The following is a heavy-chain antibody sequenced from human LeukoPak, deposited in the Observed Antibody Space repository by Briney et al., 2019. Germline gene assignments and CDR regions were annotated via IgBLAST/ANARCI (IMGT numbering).Heavy chain of an antibody. CDR3: AKERTGFDD. V-gene: IGHV3-23*01. Sequence: GGSLRLSCAPSGFTFSNYVMSWVRQAPGKGLECVSSISISGGTTYYADSVKGRFIISRDNSKNTLYLQMNSQRAEDTAVYYCAKERTGFDDWGQGTLVTVSA. CDR1: GFTFSNYV. CDR2: ISISGGTT. J-gene: IGHJ5*02. D-gene: IGHD1-1*01.